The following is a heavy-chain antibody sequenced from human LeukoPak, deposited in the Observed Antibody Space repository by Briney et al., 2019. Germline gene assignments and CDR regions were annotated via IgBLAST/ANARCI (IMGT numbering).Heavy chain of an antibody. CDR2: ISWNSDAM. V-gene: IGHV3-9*01. J-gene: IGHJ4*02. CDR3: AKDIQASGNVYYFDY. CDR1: GFTFDDYA. Sequence: PGGSLRLSCEASGFTFDDYAMHWVRQAPGKGLEWVSLISWNSDAMGYADSVKGRFTISRDNAKNSLYLQMNSLRPEDTAFYFCAKDIQASGNVYYFDYWGQGTLVTVSS. D-gene: IGHD3-10*01.